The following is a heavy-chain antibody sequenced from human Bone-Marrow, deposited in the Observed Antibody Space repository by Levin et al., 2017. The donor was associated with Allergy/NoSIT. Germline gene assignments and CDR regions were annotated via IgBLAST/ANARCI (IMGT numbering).Heavy chain of an antibody. CDR2: IYGDDDK. J-gene: IGHJ3*02. D-gene: IGHD6-19*01. CDR3: AHRRGSYAAFDI. CDR1: GFSLSTTEVG. Sequence: SGPTLVKPTQTLTLTCTFSGFSLSTTEVGVGWIRQPPGKALEWLALIYGDDDKRYSPSLKSRLTITKDTSKNQVVLTMTNMDPVDTATYYCAHRRGSYAAFDIWGQGTMVTVSS. V-gene: IGHV2-5*02.